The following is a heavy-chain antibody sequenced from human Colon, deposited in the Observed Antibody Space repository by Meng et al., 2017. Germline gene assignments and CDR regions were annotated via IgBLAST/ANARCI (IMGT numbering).Heavy chain of an antibody. Sequence: GESLTISCAASGFTFSTYDMNWVRQAPGKGLEWVASSSRNSGDIYYADSVKGRFTISRSNSKNSLYLEMISLRAEDTAVYYCARPDFYYNGMDVWGQGTTVTVSS. CDR1: GFTFSTYD. CDR3: ARPDFYYNGMDV. J-gene: IGHJ6*02. CDR2: SSRNSGDI. V-gene: IGHV3-21*01.